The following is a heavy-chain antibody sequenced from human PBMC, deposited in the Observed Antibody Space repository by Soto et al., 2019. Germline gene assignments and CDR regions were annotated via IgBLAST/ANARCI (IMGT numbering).Heavy chain of an antibody. D-gene: IGHD4-17*01. CDR3: ARDWNGDKYFDF. J-gene: IGHJ4*02. V-gene: IGHV3-53*01. Sequence: DVQLVKSGGGLIQPGGSLRLSCAASGITATNGHMSWVRQAPGKGLEWVSVIYSDDSTYYADSVKGRFTISIDTSKNTVYLQMNSLRAEDTAVYYCARDWNGDKYFDFWDQGSLVTVSS. CDR2: IYSDDST. CDR1: GITATNGH.